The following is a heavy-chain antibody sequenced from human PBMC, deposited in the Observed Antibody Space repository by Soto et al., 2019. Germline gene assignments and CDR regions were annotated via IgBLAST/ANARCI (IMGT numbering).Heavy chain of an antibody. Sequence: HPGGSLRLSCEASGFTFTSYAMHWVRQAPGKGLEWVAVISYDGINEYYADSVKGRFTISRDNSKNTLFLQMSSLRVEDTAVYYCARVVDYYDPYYYYGMDVWGQGNTVTVSS. CDR1: GFTFTSYA. CDR3: ARVVDYYDPYYYYGMDV. V-gene: IGHV3-30*15. D-gene: IGHD3-22*01. CDR2: ISYDGINE. J-gene: IGHJ6*02.